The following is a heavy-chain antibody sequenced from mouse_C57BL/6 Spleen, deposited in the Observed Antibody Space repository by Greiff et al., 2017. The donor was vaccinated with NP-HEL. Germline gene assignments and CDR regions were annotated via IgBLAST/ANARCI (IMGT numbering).Heavy chain of an antibody. CDR1: GFSLTSYG. CDR2: IWSGGST. V-gene: IGHV2-2*01. Sequence: VQGVESGPGLVQPSQSLSITCTVSGFSLTSYGVHWVRQSPGKGLEWLGVIWSGGSTDYNAAFISRLSISKDNSKSQVFFKMNSLQADDTAIYYCASYDGYLYYYAMDYWGQGTSVTVSS. CDR3: ASYDGYLYYYAMDY. D-gene: IGHD2-3*01. J-gene: IGHJ4*01.